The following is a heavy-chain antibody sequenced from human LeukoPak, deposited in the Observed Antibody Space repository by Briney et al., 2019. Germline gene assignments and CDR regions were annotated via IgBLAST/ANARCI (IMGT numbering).Heavy chain of an antibody. J-gene: IGHJ4*02. Sequence: FXSYWXXWVRXXPXXXLEWVANIKQDGSEKYNVDAVKGRFTISRDNAKNSLYLQMNSLRAEDTAVYYCARDPTDYWGQGTLVTVSS. CDR3: ARDPTDY. CDR1: FXSYW. V-gene: IGHV3-7*01. CDR2: IKQDGSEK.